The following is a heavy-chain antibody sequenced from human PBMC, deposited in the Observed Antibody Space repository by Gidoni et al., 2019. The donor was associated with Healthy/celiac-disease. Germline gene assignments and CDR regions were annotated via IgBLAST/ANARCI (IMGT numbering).Heavy chain of an antibody. CDR3: AKGSQRRTYYYDSSGYYLFDY. CDR2: ISCSRGST. CDR1: GVTFSSYA. V-gene: IGHV3-23*01. Sequence: EVQLLESGGGLVQPGGSLRLSCAAYGVTFSSYAMSWVRQAPGKGLEWVSSISCSRGSTYYADSVKGRFTISRDKSKNTLYLQMNSLRADDTAVYYCAKGSQRRTYYYDSSGYYLFDYWGQGTLVTVSS. J-gene: IGHJ4*02. D-gene: IGHD3-22*01.